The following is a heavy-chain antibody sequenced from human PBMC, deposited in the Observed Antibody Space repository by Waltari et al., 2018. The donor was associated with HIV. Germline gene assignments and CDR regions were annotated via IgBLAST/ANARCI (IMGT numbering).Heavy chain of an antibody. J-gene: IGHJ5*02. D-gene: IGHD2-2*01. CDR2: IRGSGGST. Sequence: EVQLVESGGGLVQPGGSLRLSCAASGFTFSSYAMSWVRPAPGKGLEWVSAIRGSGGSTYYADSVKGRFTISRDNSKNTLYLQMNSLRAEDTAVYYCAKGRDIVVVPAALDPWGQGTLVTVSS. CDR1: GFTFSSYA. V-gene: IGHV3-23*04. CDR3: AKGRDIVVVPAALDP.